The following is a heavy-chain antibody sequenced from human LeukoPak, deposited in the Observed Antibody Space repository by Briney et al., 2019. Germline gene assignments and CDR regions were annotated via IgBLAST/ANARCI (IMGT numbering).Heavy chain of an antibody. CDR2: IKQDSSEE. Sequence: GGSLRLSCVAYGFKFNNYWMNWVRQAPGKGLEWVANIKQDSSEEHYVDSVRGRFTISRDNAKNSLYLQMNSLRVEDTAVYYCAKGDNGALHFWGRGTMVTVSS. CDR3: AKGDNGALHF. V-gene: IGHV3-7*01. D-gene: IGHD2-8*01. J-gene: IGHJ3*01. CDR1: GFKFNNYW.